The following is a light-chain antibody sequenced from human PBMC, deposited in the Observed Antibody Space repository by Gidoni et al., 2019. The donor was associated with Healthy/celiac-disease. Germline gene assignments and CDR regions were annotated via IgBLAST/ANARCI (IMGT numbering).Light chain of an antibody. CDR1: SSNIGAGYD. Sequence: QSVLTPPPTGSGAPGQRVTISCTGSSSNIGAGYDVHWYQQLPGTAPKLLIYGNSNRPSGVPDRFSGSKSGTSASLAITGLQAEDESDYYCQSYDSSLSCWVFGGGTKLTVL. CDR2: GNS. CDR3: QSYDSSLSCWV. V-gene: IGLV1-40*01. J-gene: IGLJ3*02.